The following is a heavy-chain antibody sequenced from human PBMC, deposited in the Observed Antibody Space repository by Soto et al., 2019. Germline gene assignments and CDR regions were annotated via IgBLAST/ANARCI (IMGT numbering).Heavy chain of an antibody. CDR1: GFTFSSYS. Sequence: EVQLVESGGGLVQPGGSLRLSCVASGFTFSSYSLVWVRQAPGKGLEWVSYIFASSTTIYYADSVKGRFTVSRDNAQNSLCLLMNSLRAEDTAVYYCARDRDWAFDYWGRGTLVTGSS. J-gene: IGHJ4*02. CDR2: IFASSTTI. V-gene: IGHV3-48*04. D-gene: IGHD3-9*01. CDR3: ARDRDWAFDY.